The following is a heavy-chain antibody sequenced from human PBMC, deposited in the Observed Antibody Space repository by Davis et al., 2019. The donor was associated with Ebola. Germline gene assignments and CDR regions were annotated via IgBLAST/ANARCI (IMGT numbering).Heavy chain of an antibody. V-gene: IGHV3-30*18. D-gene: IGHD6-13*01. CDR2: ISYDGSNK. J-gene: IGHJ6*02. Sequence: GGSLRLSCAASGFTFSSYGMHWVRQAPGKGLEWVAVISYDGSNKYYADSVKGRFTISRDNSKNTLYLQMNSLRAEDTAVYYCAKAQGASSSFFFVGYYDGMDVWGQGTTVTVSS. CDR3: AKAQGASSSFFFVGYYDGMDV. CDR1: GFTFSSYG.